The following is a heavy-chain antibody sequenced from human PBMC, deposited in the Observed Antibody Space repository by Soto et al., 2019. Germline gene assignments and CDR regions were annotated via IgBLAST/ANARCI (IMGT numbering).Heavy chain of an antibody. CDR3: ARYNWGAMGAFDI. J-gene: IGHJ3*02. V-gene: IGHV4-61*08. CDR1: GGSISSGGYS. D-gene: IGHD1-1*01. CDR2: IYYSGST. Sequence: SETLSLTCAVSGGSISSGGYSWSWIRQPPGKGLEWIGYIYYSGSTYYNPSLKSRVTISVDTSKNQFSLKLSSVTAADTAVYYCARYNWGAMGAFDIWGQGTMVTVSS.